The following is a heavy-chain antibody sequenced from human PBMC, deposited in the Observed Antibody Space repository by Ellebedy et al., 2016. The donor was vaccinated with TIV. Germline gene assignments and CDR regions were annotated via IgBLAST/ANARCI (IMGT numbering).Heavy chain of an antibody. CDR3: ARELGCSGGSCYKLRGVSPRVDY. V-gene: IGHV4-59*12. Sequence: SETLSLTCTVSGGSISSYYWSWIRQPPGKGLEWIGYFYYSGSTNYNPSLKSRVTISVDTSKNQFSLKLSSVTAADTAVYYCARELGCSGGSCYKLRGVSPRVDYWGQGTLVTVSS. D-gene: IGHD2-15*01. CDR2: FYYSGST. J-gene: IGHJ4*02. CDR1: GGSISSYY.